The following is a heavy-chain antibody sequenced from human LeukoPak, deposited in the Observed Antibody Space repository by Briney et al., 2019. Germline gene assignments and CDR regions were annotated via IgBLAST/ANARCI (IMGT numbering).Heavy chain of an antibody. D-gene: IGHD6-6*01. CDR3: AKTGSSIAARPPDY. J-gene: IGHJ4*02. CDR2: VYDSGST. CDR1: GFTFSSYA. V-gene: IGHV4-38-2*01. Sequence: PGGSLRLSCAASGFTFSSYAMSWVRQAPGKGLEWIGSVYDSGSTYYNPSLKSRVTISLDTSKNQFSLKLTSVTAADTAVYYCAKTGSSIAARPPDYWGQGTLVTVSP.